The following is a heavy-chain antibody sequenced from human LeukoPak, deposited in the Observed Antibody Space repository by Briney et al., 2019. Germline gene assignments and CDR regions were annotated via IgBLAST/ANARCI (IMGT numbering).Heavy chain of an antibody. CDR2: IKQDGSEK. J-gene: IGHJ4*02. CDR3: ARVEFYDILYCFDY. Sequence: GGSLRLSCAASGFTFSSYWMSWVRQAPGKGLEWVANIKQDGSEKYYVDSVKGRFTISRDNAKNSLYLQMNSLRAEDTAVYYCARVEFYDILYCFDYWGQGTLVTVSS. V-gene: IGHV3-7*01. D-gene: IGHD3-9*01. CDR1: GFTFSSYW.